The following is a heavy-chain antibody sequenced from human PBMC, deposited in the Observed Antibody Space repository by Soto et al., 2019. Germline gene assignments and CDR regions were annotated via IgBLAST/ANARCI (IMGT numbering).Heavy chain of an antibody. D-gene: IGHD3-10*01. CDR2: IYYSGST. CDR1: GGSISSYY. J-gene: IGHJ4*01. V-gene: IGHV4-59*01. CDR3: ARVLWFGENYFDY. Sequence: SETLSVTCTVSGGSISSYYWSWIRQPPGKGLEWIGYIYYSGSTNYNPSLKSRVTISVDTSKNQFSLKLSSVTAADTAVYYCARVLWFGENYFDYWGHGTLVTVSS.